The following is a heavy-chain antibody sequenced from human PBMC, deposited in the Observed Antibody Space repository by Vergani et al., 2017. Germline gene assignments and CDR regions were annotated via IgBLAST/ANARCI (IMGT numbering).Heavy chain of an antibody. CDR3: AGGRRCSGGSCSRYYFDY. V-gene: IGHV1-8*01. CDR1: GYTFTSYD. Sequence: QVQLVQSGAEVKKPGASVKVSCKASGYTFTSYDINWVRQATGQGLEWMGWMNPNSGNTGYAQKFQGRVTMTRNTSISTAYMELSSLRSEDTAVYYCAGGRRCSGGSCSRYYFDYWGQGTLVTVSS. J-gene: IGHJ4*02. D-gene: IGHD2-15*01. CDR2: MNPNSGNT.